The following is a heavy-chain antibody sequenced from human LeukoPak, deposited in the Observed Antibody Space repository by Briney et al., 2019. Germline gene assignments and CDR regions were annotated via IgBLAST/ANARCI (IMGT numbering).Heavy chain of an antibody. J-gene: IGHJ5*02. Sequence: SETLSLTCTVSGGSISSSSYYWGWIRQPPGKGLEWIGSIYYSGSTYYNPSLKSRVTISVDTSKNRFSLKLSSVTAADTAVYYCARLHDYGDYAWFDPWGQGTLVTVSS. CDR3: ARLHDYGDYAWFDP. D-gene: IGHD4-17*01. V-gene: IGHV4-39*01. CDR2: IYYSGST. CDR1: GGSISSSSYY.